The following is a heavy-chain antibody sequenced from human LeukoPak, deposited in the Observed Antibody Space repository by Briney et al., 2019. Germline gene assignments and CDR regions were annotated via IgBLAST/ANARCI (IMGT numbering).Heavy chain of an antibody. CDR1: GFTFSSYW. CDR3: AKDPVGAIGYGMDV. CDR2: INSDGSGT. D-gene: IGHD1-26*01. Sequence: GGSLRLSCAASGFTFSSYWMHWVRQAPGKGLVWVTRINSDGSGTNYADSVKGRFTISRDNVKNTLYLQMNGLRAEDTAVYYCAKDPVGAIGYGMDVWGQGTTVTVSS. J-gene: IGHJ6*02. V-gene: IGHV3-74*01.